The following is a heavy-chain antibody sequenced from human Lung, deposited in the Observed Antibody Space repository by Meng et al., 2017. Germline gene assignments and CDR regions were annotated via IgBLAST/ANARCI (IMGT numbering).Heavy chain of an antibody. D-gene: IGHD6-19*01. CDR1: LYSITSGHY. Sequence: SETLSLTCTVSLYSITSGHYWAWIRQSPGKGLEWIGSIYHSGSTYYNPSLKSRVTILVDTSKNHFSLKLRSVTAADTAIYYCARCGSSGYYGGPDHYYYYYGLDVWGQGTTVTVSS. CDR2: IYHSGST. CDR3: ARCGSSGYYGGPDHYYYYYGLDV. J-gene: IGHJ6*02. V-gene: IGHV4-38-2*02.